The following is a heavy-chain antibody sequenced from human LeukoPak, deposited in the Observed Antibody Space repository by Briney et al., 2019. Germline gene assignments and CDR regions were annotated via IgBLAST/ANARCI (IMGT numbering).Heavy chain of an antibody. Sequence: GGSLRLSCAASGFTFSSFSMNWVRQAPGKGLEWISYISSSAGTIYYADSVKGRFTISRDNAKSSLYLQMNCLRDEDTAVYYCARDRLTGSYGDYWGQGTLVTVSS. CDR1: GFTFSSFS. V-gene: IGHV3-48*02. CDR2: ISSSAGTI. CDR3: ARDRLTGSYGDY. D-gene: IGHD3-10*01. J-gene: IGHJ4*02.